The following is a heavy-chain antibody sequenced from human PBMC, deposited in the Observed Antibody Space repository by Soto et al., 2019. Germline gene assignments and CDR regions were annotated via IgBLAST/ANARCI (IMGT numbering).Heavy chain of an antibody. CDR2: TYHSGST. Sequence: QVQLQESGPGLVKPSGTLSLTCAVSGGSISRGNWWSWVRQPPGKGLVWIGETYHSGSTNYNPSRKSRVTTPVDKSKLQFSLKLSSVTDADTAVYYCARVSGSYYYGMDVWGQGTTVTVSS. CDR1: GGSISRGNW. J-gene: IGHJ6*02. D-gene: IGHD1-26*01. V-gene: IGHV4-4*02. CDR3: ARVSGSYYYGMDV.